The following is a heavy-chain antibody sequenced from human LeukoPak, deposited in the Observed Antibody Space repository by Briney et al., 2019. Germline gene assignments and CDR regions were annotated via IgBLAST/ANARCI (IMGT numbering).Heavy chain of an antibody. Sequence: PGGSLKLSCAASGFTFSNYEMNWVRQAPGKGLEWVSHISSSGSPVFYADSVKGRFTISRDNAKNLLYLQMNSLRAEDTAVYYCARDGSSGWSAPGSNRNGFDPWGQGTLVTVSS. CDR2: ISSSGSPV. D-gene: IGHD6-19*01. CDR3: ARDGSSGWSAPGSNRNGFDP. CDR1: GFTFSNYE. V-gene: IGHV3-48*03. J-gene: IGHJ5*02.